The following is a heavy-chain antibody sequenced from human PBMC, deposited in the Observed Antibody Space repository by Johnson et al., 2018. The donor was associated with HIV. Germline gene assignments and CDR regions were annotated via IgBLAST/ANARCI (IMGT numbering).Heavy chain of an antibody. V-gene: IGHV3-30-3*01. CDR1: GFTFRSYI. D-gene: IGHD6-6*01. CDR2: ISYDGSNK. CDR3: ARVRQLGRGDAFDI. J-gene: IGHJ3*02. Sequence: QVQLVESGGGVVQPGRSLRLSCAASGFTFRSYIMHWVRQAPGEGLEWVALISYDGSNKYYADSVKGRFTISRDNSKNTLYLQMNSLRPEDTPVYYCARVRQLGRGDAFDIWGQGTMVTVSS.